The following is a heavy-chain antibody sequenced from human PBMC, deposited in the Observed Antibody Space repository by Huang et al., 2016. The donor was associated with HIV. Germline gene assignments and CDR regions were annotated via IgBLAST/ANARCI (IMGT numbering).Heavy chain of an antibody. Sequence: QVQLVQSGAEVKKPGSSVKVSCKASGGTFSSYAISWVRQAPGQGLVWVRGIIPSCGTANYAQKFQGRVTITADESTSTAYMELGSLRSEDTAVYYCARVESRRYYDSSGYYYWGQGTLVTVSS. CDR3: ARVESRRYYDSSGYYY. CDR2: IIPSCGTA. D-gene: IGHD3-22*01. V-gene: IGHV1-69*01. J-gene: IGHJ4*02. CDR1: GGTFSSYA.